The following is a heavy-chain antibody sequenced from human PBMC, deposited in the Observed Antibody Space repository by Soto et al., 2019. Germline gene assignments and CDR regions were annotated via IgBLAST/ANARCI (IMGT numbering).Heavy chain of an antibody. CDR2: ISGSGGST. J-gene: IGHJ4*02. CDR3: AKGGGSYGVYLVDY. D-gene: IGHD1-26*01. V-gene: IGHV3-23*01. CDR1: GCTFSSYA. Sequence: EVQLLESGGGLVQPGGSLRLSCAASGCTFSSYAMSWVRQAPGKGLEWVSAISGSGGSTYYADSVKGRFTISRDNSKNTLYLQRNGLGAEDRAFYYWAKGGGSYGVYLVDYWGQGTLVTVSS.